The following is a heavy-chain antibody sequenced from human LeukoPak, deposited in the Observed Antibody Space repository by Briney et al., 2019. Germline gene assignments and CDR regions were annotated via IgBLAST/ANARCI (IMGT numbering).Heavy chain of an antibody. CDR1: GFTFSTYW. CDR2: IKGDGSEK. D-gene: IGHD1-26*01. V-gene: IGHV3-7*01. J-gene: IGHJ6*02. Sequence: GGSLRLSCAASGFTFSTYWMAWVRQAPGKGLEWVANIKGDGSEKYHGDSVTGRFTISRDNAKNSLYLQMNSLRAEDTAIYYCASYRVSYGMDVWGQGTTVTVS. CDR3: ASYRVSYGMDV.